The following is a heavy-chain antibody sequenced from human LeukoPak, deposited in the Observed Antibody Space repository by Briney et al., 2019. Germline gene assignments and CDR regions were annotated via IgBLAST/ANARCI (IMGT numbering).Heavy chain of an antibody. J-gene: IGHJ6*03. CDR3: TTVTRYYDSRKGYYYYYMDV. V-gene: IGHV3-15*01. CDR1: GFTFSNAW. CDR2: TKSKTDGGTT. D-gene: IGHD3-22*01. Sequence: GGSLRLSCAASGFTFSNAWMSWVRQAPGKGLEWVGRTKSKTDGGTTDYAAPVKGRFTISRDDSKNTLYLQMNSLKTEDTAVYYCTTVTRYYDSRKGYYYYYMDVWGKGTTVTISS.